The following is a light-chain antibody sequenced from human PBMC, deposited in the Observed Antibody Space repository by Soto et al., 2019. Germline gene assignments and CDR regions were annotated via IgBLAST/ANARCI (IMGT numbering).Light chain of an antibody. CDR3: SSYRRRDTPVV. CDR1: TNDIASHYT. J-gene: IGLJ2*01. V-gene: IGLV2-14*01. Sequence: QSALTQPASVSGSPGQSITIPCTGTTNDIASHYTVSWYQQRPGKAPKLIIYDVTDRPSGVSNRFSGSRSCITASVTVSGLQAGDEGDYYCSSYRRRDTPVVFGGGTKVTVL. CDR2: DVT.